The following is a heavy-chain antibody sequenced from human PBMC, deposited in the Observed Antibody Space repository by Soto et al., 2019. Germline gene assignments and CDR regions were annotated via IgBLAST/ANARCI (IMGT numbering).Heavy chain of an antibody. CDR2: MNSDGRTT. CDR3: ATAEVDY. CDR1: GFNLGNNW. J-gene: IGHJ4*02. Sequence: GGSLRLSCAASGFNLGNNWMHWVRQAPGKGLEWVSRMNSDGRTTNYADSVKGRFTVSRDNAKNTLYLQMNSLRAEDTAVYYCATAEVDYWGPGTLVTVSS. V-gene: IGHV3-74*01.